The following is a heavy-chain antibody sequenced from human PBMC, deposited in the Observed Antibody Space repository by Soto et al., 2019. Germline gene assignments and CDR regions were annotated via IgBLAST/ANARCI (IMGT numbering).Heavy chain of an antibody. CDR3: AKDLRIAVALDAFDI. J-gene: IGHJ3*02. Sequence: GGSLRLSCAASGFTFSSYGMHWVRQAPGKGLEWVAVISYDGSNKYYADSVKGRFTISRDNSKNTLYLQMNSLRAEDTAVYYCAKDLRIAVALDAFDIWGQRTMVTVSS. V-gene: IGHV3-30*18. CDR2: ISYDGSNK. D-gene: IGHD6-19*01. CDR1: GFTFSSYG.